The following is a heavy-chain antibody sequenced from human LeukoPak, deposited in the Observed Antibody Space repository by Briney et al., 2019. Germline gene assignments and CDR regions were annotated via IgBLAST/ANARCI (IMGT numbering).Heavy chain of an antibody. Sequence: PGRSLRLSCAASGFIFSNDAMHWVRQAPGKGLEWVAVIWYDGSNKYYADSVKGRFTISRDNSKNTLYLQMNSLRAEDTAVYYCARDRKVRTTTYNWFDPWGQGTLVTVSS. D-gene: IGHD1-1*01. CDR3: ARDRKVRTTTYNWFDP. J-gene: IGHJ5*02. CDR1: GFIFSNDA. CDR2: IWYDGSNK. V-gene: IGHV3-33*01.